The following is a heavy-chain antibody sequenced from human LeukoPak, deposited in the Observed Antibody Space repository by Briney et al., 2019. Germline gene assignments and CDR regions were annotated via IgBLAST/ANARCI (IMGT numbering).Heavy chain of an antibody. J-gene: IGHJ3*02. V-gene: IGHV1-8*03. CDR2: MNPNSGNT. D-gene: IGHD1-26*01. CDR1: GYTFTSYD. CDR3: AGEERGSDAFDI. Sequence: ASVKVSCKASGYTFTSYDINWVRQASGQGGEWMGWMNPNSGNTDYAQKFRGRATITRNTSISTAQMELSSLTSKDTDVCHCAGEERGSDAFDIWGQGTMVTVSS.